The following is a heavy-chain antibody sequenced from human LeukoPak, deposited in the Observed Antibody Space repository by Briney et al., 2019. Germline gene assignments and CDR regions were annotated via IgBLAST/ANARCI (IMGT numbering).Heavy chain of an antibody. CDR1: GFTVSSNY. V-gene: IGHV3-66*01. CDR2: IYSGGST. Sequence: QSGGSLRLSCAASGFTVSSNYMSWVRQAPGKGLEWVSVIYSGGSTYYADSVKGRFTISRDNSKNTLYLQMNSLRAEDTAVYYCARDRNYYDSSGYYYYGMDVWGQGTTVTVSS. D-gene: IGHD3-22*01. CDR3: ARDRNYYDSSGYYYYGMDV. J-gene: IGHJ6*02.